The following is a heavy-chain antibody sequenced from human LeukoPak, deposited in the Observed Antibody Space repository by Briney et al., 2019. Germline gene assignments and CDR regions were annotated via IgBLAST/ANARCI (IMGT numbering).Heavy chain of an antibody. V-gene: IGHV3-53*01. J-gene: IGHJ6*04. Sequence: GGSLRLSCAASGFTVSSNYMSWVRQAPGKGLEWVSVIYSGGSTYYADSVKGRFTVSRANAKNSLYLQMNSLRAEDTAVYYCAELGITMIGGVWSKGTTVTISS. CDR2: IYSGGST. CDR3: AELGITMIGGV. D-gene: IGHD3-10*02. CDR1: GFTVSSNY.